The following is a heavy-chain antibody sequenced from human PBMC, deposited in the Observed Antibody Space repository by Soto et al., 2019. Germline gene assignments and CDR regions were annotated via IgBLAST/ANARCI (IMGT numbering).Heavy chain of an antibody. Sequence: QVQLQESGPGLVKPSQTLTLTCTVSGGSISSGSFYWSWIRQHPGKGLEWIGHISDSGSSYYNPSLDSRVTISVDTSKNQVSLKLSAVTAADTAVYFCARTTFYDIFTAYYSLFDYWGQGTLVTVSS. V-gene: IGHV4-31*03. CDR2: ISDSGSS. CDR1: GGSISSGSFY. D-gene: IGHD3-9*01. CDR3: ARTTFYDIFTAYYSLFDY. J-gene: IGHJ4*02.